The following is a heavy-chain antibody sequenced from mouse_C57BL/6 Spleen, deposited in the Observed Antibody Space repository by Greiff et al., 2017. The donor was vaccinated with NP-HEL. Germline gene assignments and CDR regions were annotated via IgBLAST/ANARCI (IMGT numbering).Heavy chain of an antibody. CDR2: IYPGDGDT. CDR1: GYAFSSYW. D-gene: IGHD1-1*01. J-gene: IGHJ2*01. V-gene: IGHV1-80*01. CDR3: ARSYYGSSSLDY. Sequence: VQRVESGAELVKPGASVKISCKASGYAFSSYWMNWVKQRPGKGLEWIGQIYPGDGDTNYNGKFKGKATLTADKSSSTAYMQLSSLTSEDSAVYFCARSYYGSSSLDYWGQGTTLTVSS.